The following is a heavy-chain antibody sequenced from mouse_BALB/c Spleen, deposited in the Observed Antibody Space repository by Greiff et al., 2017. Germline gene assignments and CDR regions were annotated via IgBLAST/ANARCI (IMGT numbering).Heavy chain of an antibody. D-gene: IGHD2-14*01. CDR1: GYTFTSYW. CDR2: INPSTGYT. CDR3: ARYDGAMDY. V-gene: IGHV1-7*01. J-gene: IGHJ4*01. Sequence: QVQLKESGAELAKPGASVKMSCKASGYTFTSYWMHWVKQRPGQGLEWIGYINPSTGYTEYNQKFKDKATLTADKSSSTAYMQLSSLTSEDSAVYYCARYDGAMDYWGQGTSVTVSS.